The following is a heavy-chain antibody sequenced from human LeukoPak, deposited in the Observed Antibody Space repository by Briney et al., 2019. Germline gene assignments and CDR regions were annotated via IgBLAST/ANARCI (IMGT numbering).Heavy chain of an antibody. D-gene: IGHD3-10*01. CDR2: IYYSGST. V-gene: IGHV4-59*01. J-gene: IGHJ5*02. CDR3: ARRFGPNWFDP. Sequence: SEPLSLTCTVSGGSISSYYWSWIRQPPGKGLEWIGYIYYSGSTNYNPSLKSRVTISVDTSKNQFSLKLSSVTAADTAVYYCARRFGPNWFDPWGQGTLVTVSS. CDR1: GGSISSYY.